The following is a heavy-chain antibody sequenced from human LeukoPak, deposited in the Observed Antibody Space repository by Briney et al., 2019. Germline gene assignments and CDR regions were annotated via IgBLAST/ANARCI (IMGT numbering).Heavy chain of an antibody. CDR2: IYYSGST. J-gene: IGHJ4*02. Sequence: SETLSLTCTVSGGSLSSGGYYWSWIRQHPGKGLEWIGYIYYSGSTYYNPSLKSRVTISVDTSKNQFSLKLSSVTAADTAVYYCARDVASYDSSGYTRRIDYWGQGTLVTVSS. D-gene: IGHD3-22*01. CDR1: GGSLSSGGYY. CDR3: ARDVASYDSSGYTRRIDY. V-gene: IGHV4-31*03.